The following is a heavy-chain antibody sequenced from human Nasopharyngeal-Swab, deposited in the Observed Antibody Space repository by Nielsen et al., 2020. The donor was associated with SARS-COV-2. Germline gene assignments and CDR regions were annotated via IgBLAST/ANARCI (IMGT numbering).Heavy chain of an antibody. V-gene: IGHV5-51*01. J-gene: IGHJ4*02. CDR2: IYPGDSDT. CDR1: GYSFTKYW. Sequence: KVSCKASGYSFTKYWVGWVRQMPGKGLEWMGIIYPGDSDTRYSPSFQGQVTISADKSISTAYLQWSSLKASDTAMYYCARHRYFDYWGQGTLVTVSS. CDR3: ARHRYFDY.